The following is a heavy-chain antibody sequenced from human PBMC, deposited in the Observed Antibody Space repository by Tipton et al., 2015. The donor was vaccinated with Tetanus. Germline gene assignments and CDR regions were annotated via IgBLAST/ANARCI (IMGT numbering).Heavy chain of an antibody. J-gene: IGHJ4*02. CDR1: GYTFTSYG. Sequence: QVQLVQSGAEVKKPGASVKVSCKASGYTFTSYGISWVRQAPGQGLEWMGWISAYNGNTNYAQKLQGRVTMTTDTSTSTAYMELRSLRSDDTAVYYCARDNPYYDSSGYYSDFDYWGQGTLVTVPS. V-gene: IGHV1-18*04. D-gene: IGHD3-22*01. CDR3: ARDNPYYDSSGYYSDFDY. CDR2: ISAYNGNT.